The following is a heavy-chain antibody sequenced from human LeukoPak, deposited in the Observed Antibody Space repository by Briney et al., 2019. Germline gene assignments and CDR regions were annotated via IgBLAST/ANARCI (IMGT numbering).Heavy chain of an antibody. J-gene: IGHJ4*02. D-gene: IGHD3-16*02. CDR3: ANSQTRYRHDCFDY. V-gene: IGHV3-23*01. Sequence: GGSLRLSCAASGFTVSSNYMSWVRQAPGKGLEWVSAISGSGGSTYYADSVKGRFTISRDNSKKTLYLQMNTLRAEDTAVYYCANSQTRYRHDCFDYWGQGTLVTVSS. CDR2: ISGSGGST. CDR1: GFTVSSNY.